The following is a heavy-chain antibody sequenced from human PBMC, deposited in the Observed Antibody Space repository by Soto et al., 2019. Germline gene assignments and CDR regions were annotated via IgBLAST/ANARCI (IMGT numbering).Heavy chain of an antibody. V-gene: IGHV1-46*01. CDR2: INPSGGRT. J-gene: IGHJ4*02. Sequence: GASVKVSCKTSGYTFTTYYTHWVRQAPGQGLEWMGVINPSGGRTGYAHKFQGRVTVAGDTSMTTVYMELSSLRSDDTAVYYCARAAEAAAGPYFDYWGQGTLVTVSS. D-gene: IGHD6-13*01. CDR1: GYTFTTYY. CDR3: ARAAEAAAGPYFDY.